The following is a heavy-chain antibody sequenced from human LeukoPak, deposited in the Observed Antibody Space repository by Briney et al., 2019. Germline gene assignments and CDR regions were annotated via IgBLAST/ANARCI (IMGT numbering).Heavy chain of an antibody. CDR2: ISSSSSYI. Sequence: GGSLRLSCAASGFTFSSYSMNWVRQAPGKGLEWVSSISSSSSYIYYADSVKGRFTISRDNAKNSLYLQMNSLRAEDTAVYYCARDPSPIAAAGAVMDVWGKGTTVTVSS. CDR3: ARDPSPIAAAGAVMDV. J-gene: IGHJ6*03. V-gene: IGHV3-21*01. D-gene: IGHD6-13*01. CDR1: GFTFSSYS.